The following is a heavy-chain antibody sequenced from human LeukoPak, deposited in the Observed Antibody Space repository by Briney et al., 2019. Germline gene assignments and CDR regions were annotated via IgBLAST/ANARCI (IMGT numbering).Heavy chain of an antibody. CDR3: VRDHASSYDY. V-gene: IGHV1-2*02. J-gene: IGHJ4*02. CDR2: IGPKNGDT. CDR1: GYTFTDYY. D-gene: IGHD1-26*01. Sequence: ASVKVSCKASGYTFTDYYIHCVRQAPGQGLEWMGWIGPKNGDTHYAQRFQGRLTMTRDTSITTAFIELSRLTSDDMAVYYCVRDHASSYDYWGQGTLVTVSS.